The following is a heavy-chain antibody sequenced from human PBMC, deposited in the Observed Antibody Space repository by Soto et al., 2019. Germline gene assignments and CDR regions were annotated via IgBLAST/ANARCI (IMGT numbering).Heavy chain of an antibody. Sequence: PSETLSLTCAVSGGSISGSYYYWAWLRQSPGKGPEWIGCVVYTGFTSYNPSLESRVSVSVDTSKSQFSLKLSAVTAADTAVYYCATSQKGYNWNYFDHWGQGALVTVSS. CDR1: GGSISGSYYY. CDR3: ATSQKGYNWNYFDH. CDR2: VVYTGFT. V-gene: IGHV4-39*01. D-gene: IGHD1-20*01. J-gene: IGHJ4*02.